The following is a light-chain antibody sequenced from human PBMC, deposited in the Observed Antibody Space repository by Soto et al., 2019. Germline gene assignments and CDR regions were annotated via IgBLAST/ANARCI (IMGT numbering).Light chain of an antibody. CDR3: QQYGTSPFT. J-gene: IGKJ3*01. V-gene: IGKV3-20*01. CDR1: QSVSSSY. CDR2: GAS. Sequence: EIVLTQSPGTLSLSPGERATLSCRASQSVSSSYLAWYQQKPGQAPRLLIYGASSRDTGIPDRFSGGGSGTDVTLTISRLEPEEFAVYYCQQYGTSPFTFGPGTKVDIK.